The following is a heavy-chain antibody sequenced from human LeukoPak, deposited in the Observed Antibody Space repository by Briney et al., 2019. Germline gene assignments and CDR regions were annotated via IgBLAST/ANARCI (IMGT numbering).Heavy chain of an antibody. CDR1: GFTFSRYA. CDR3: AKGAVLGYYGSGTPGH. CDR2: ISGSGGST. D-gene: IGHD3-10*01. Sequence: GGSLRLSCAASGFTFSRYAMSWVRQAPGKGLEWVSAISGSGGSTYYADSVKGRFTISRDNSKNTLYLQMNSLRAEDTAVYYCAKGAVLGYYGSGTPGHWGQGTLVTVSS. J-gene: IGHJ4*02. V-gene: IGHV3-23*01.